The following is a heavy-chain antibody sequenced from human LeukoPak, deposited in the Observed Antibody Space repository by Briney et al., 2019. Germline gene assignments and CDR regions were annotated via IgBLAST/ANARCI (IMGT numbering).Heavy chain of an antibody. J-gene: IGHJ3*02. CDR3: ARALYNIPSYFAVVDAFDI. CDR2: IIPIFGTA. CDR1: GGTLTSYA. V-gene: IGHV1-69*13. Sequence: SVTVSFKASGGTLTSYAISWVRQAPGQGIEWMGGIIPIFGTANYAQKFQGRVTITADESTSTAYIELSSLRSEDTAVYYCARALYNIPSYFAVVDAFDIWGQGTMVTVSS. D-gene: IGHD2-21*01.